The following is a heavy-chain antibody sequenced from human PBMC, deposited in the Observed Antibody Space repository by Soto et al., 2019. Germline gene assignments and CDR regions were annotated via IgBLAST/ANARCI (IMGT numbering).Heavy chain of an antibody. D-gene: IGHD6-13*01. Sequence: SETLSFTCAVYGGSFSAYYWSWIRQPPGKGLEWIGEINHSGSTNYNPSLESRVTISVDTSKNQFSLKLSSVTAADTAVYYCARNLHSVGAAAATDAFDIWGQGTMVTVSS. V-gene: IGHV4-34*01. J-gene: IGHJ3*02. CDR1: GGSFSAYY. CDR3: ARNLHSVGAAAATDAFDI. CDR2: INHSGST.